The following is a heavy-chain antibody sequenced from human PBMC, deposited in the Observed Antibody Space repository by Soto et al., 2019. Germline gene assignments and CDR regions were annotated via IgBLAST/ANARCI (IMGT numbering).Heavy chain of an antibody. CDR1: GYTFTSYG. V-gene: IGHV1-18*01. J-gene: IGHJ6*02. D-gene: IGHD3-10*01. CDR3: ARDPREQKYGSYHYYFYAMDV. CDR2: INPYNVNT. Sequence: GASVKVSCKASGYTFTSYGISWVRQAPGQGLEWMGWINPYNVNTNYAQKFQGRITVTTDTSTSTAYMELRSLRSDDTAVYYCARDPREQKYGSYHYYFYAMDVWGQGTTVTVSS.